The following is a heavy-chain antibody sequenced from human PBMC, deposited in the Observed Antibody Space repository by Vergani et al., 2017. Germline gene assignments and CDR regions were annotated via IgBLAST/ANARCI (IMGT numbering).Heavy chain of an antibody. CDR2: ISSSSSYI. Sequence: EVQLVESGGGLVKPGGSLRLSCAASGFTFSSYSMNWVRQAPGKGLEWVSSISSSSSYIYYADSVKGRFTIPRDNAKNSLYLQMNSLRAEDTAVYYCARELGRFDAFDIWGQGTMVTVSS. J-gene: IGHJ3*02. CDR1: GFTFSSYS. D-gene: IGHD7-27*01. V-gene: IGHV3-21*01. CDR3: ARELGRFDAFDI.